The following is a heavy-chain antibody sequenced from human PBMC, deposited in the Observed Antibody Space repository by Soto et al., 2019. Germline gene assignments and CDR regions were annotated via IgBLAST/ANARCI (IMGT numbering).Heavy chain of an antibody. CDR2: IYWDGDK. Sequence: GLDLEWLALIYWDGDKRYSPSLKSRLTITKDTSKNQVVLTMTNMDPVDTATYYCAHRRGAYYFDFWGLGTLVTVSS. J-gene: IGHJ4*02. CDR3: AHRRGAYYFDF. D-gene: IGHD1-26*01. V-gene: IGHV2-5*02.